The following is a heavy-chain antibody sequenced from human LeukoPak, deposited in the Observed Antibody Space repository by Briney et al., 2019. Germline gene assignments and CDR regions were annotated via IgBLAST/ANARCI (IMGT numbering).Heavy chain of an antibody. Sequence: PGGSLRLSCAASGFTFSSYAMSWVRQAPGKGLEWVSAISGSGGSTYYADSVKGRFTISRDNSKNTLYLQMNSLRAEDTAVYYCAESPRTPSHGSYYCFDYWGQGTLVTVSS. V-gene: IGHV3-23*01. J-gene: IGHJ4*02. CDR3: AESPRTPSHGSYYCFDY. CDR1: GFTFSSYA. D-gene: IGHD1-26*01. CDR2: ISGSGGST.